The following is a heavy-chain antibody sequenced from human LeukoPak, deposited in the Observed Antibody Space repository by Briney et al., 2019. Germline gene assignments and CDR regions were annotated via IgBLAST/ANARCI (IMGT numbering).Heavy chain of an antibody. CDR2: IYTSGST. CDR1: GGSISSYY. V-gene: IGHV4-4*09. D-gene: IGHD3-10*01. CDR3: ARSLWFGVGGWFDP. J-gene: IGHJ5*02. Sequence: PSETLSLTCTVSGGSISSYYWSWIRQPPGKGLEWIGYIYTSGSTNYNPSLKGRVTISVDTSKNQFSLKLSSVTAADTAVYYCARSLWFGVGGWFDPWGQGTLVTVSS.